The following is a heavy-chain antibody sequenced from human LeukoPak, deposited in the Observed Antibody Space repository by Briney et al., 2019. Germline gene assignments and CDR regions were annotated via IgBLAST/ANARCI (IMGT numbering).Heavy chain of an antibody. CDR1: GFTVSNNY. CDR2: IYSGDNT. D-gene: IGHD2-8*01. V-gene: IGHV3-66*02. CDR3: ARRMVSDASFSY. Sequence: GGSLRLSCAASGFTVSNNYMSWVRQAPGKGLEWVSVIYSGDNTYYVESVKGRFTISRDRSKNTVFRQMTELRAVDTGGYYSARRMVSDASFSYWGQGTLVTVSS. J-gene: IGHJ4*02.